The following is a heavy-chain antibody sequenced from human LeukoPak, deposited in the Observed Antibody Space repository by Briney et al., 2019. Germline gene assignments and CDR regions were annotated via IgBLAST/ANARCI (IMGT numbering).Heavy chain of an antibody. CDR1: VFTFDDYS. Sequence: PGRSLRLSCAASVFTFDDYSMHWVRQAPGKGLEWVSGISWNSGSIGYADSVKGRFTISRDNAKNSLYLQMNSLRAEDTAVYYCARDGSYDSSGYHDYWGQGTLVTVSS. J-gene: IGHJ4*02. CDR2: ISWNSGSI. V-gene: IGHV3-9*01. CDR3: ARDGSYDSSGYHDY. D-gene: IGHD3-22*01.